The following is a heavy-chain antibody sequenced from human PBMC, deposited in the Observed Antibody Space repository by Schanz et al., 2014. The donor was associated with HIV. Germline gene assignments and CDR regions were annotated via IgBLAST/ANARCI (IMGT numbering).Heavy chain of an antibody. CDR1: GGRFSSYA. J-gene: IGHJ4*02. CDR3: ARGRYSGSYYNY. D-gene: IGHD1-26*01. Sequence: QVPLVQSGAEVKKPGSSVKVSCESSGGRFSSYAINWVRQAPGQGLEWMGGIIPIFGTANYAQKFQGRVTITADESTSTAYMELSSLRSEDTAVYYCARGRYSGSYYNYWGQGTLVTVSS. CDR2: IIPIFGTA. V-gene: IGHV1-69*01.